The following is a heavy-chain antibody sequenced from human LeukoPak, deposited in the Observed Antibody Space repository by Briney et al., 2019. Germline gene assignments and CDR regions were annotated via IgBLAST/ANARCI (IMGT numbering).Heavy chain of an antibody. CDR1: GFTFSSYG. D-gene: IGHD3-3*01. J-gene: IGHJ4*02. V-gene: IGHV3-30*03. CDR2: ISYDGSNK. Sequence: GGSLRLSCAASGFTFSSYGMHWVRQAPGKGLEWVAVISYDGSNKYYADSVKGRFTISRDNAKNSLYLQMNSLRAEDTAVYYCARDDFPAPKNSPPGYWGQGTLVTVSS. CDR3: ARDDFPAPKNSPPGY.